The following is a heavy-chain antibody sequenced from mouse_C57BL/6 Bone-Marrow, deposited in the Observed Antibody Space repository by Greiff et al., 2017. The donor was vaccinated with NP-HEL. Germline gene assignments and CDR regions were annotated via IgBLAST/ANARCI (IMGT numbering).Heavy chain of an antibody. Sequence: VQLQQPGAELVKPGASVKMSCKASGYTLTSYWITWVKQRPGQGLEWIGDIYPGSGSTNYNEKFKSKATLTVDTSSSTAYMQLSSLTSEDSAVYYCARRTTAYAMDYWGQGTSVTVSS. V-gene: IGHV1-55*01. CDR3: ARRTTAYAMDY. D-gene: IGHD1-2*01. CDR2: IYPGSGST. J-gene: IGHJ4*01. CDR1: GYTLTSYW.